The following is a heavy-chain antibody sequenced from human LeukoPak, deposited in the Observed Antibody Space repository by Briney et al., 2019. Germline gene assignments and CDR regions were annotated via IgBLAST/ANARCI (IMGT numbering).Heavy chain of an antibody. J-gene: IGHJ6*03. D-gene: IGHD2-2*01. CDR3: ARGPLGYCSSTSCYAEGYYYYYYMDV. Sequence: PSETLSLTCAVYGGSFSGYYWSWIRQPPGKGLEWIGEINHSGSTNYNPSLKSRVTISVDTSKNQFSLKLSSVTAADTAVYYCARGPLGYCSSTSCYAEGYYYYYYMDVWGKGTTVTVSS. CDR2: INHSGST. CDR1: GGSFSGYY. V-gene: IGHV4-34*01.